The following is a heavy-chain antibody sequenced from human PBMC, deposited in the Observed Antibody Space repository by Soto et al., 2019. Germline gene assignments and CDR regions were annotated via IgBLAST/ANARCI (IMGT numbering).Heavy chain of an antibody. J-gene: IGHJ5*02. D-gene: IGHD2-2*01. V-gene: IGHV1-69*01. CDR3: ARPEDIVVVPAANRGLSWFDP. Sequence: QVQLVQSGAEVKKPGSSVKVSCKASGGTFSSYAISWVRQAPGQGLEWMGGIIPIFGTANYAQKFQGRVTITADESTSTAYMELSSLRSEDTALYYSARPEDIVVVPAANRGLSWFDPWGQGTLVTVSS. CDR2: IIPIFGTA. CDR1: GGTFSSYA.